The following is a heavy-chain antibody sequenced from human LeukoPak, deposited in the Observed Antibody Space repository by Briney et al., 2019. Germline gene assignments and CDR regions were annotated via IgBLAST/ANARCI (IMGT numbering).Heavy chain of an antibody. CDR3: ARGADSGYSSDH. V-gene: IGHV3-21*01. J-gene: IGHJ4*02. CDR2: ISSRSTYI. D-gene: IGHD3-9*01. Sequence: GGSLRLSCAASGFTFSNYSMNWVRQAPGKGLEWVSSISSRSTYIYHADSVKGRFTISRDNAKNSLFLQMNSLRAEDTAVYYCARGADSGYSSDHWGQGSLVIVSS. CDR1: GFTFSNYS.